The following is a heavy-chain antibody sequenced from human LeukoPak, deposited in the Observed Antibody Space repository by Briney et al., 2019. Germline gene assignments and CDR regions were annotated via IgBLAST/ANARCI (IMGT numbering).Heavy chain of an antibody. CDR2: IYYSGST. CDR1: GGSISSGGYY. V-gene: IGHV4-31*03. D-gene: IGHD3-3*02. CDR3: ARGAPLDYYYGMDV. J-gene: IGHJ6*02. Sequence: SQTLSLTCTVSGGSISSGGYYWSWIRQHPGKGLEWIGYIYYSGSTYYNPSLKSRVTISVDTSKNQFSLKLSSVTAADTAVYYCARGAPLDYYYGMDVWGQGTTVTVSS.